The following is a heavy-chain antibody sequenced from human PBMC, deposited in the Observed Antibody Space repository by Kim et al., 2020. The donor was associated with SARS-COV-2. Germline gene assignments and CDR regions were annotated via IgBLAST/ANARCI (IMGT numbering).Heavy chain of an antibody. CDR1: GGSISSGCYY. Sequence: SETLSLTCTVSGGSISSGCYYWIWIRQHPGKGLEWIGYIYYSGSTYYNPSLKSRVTISIDTYKNQFSLKLSSVTAAATDVYYCARARRGIVVDALDISGHGTMVTVSS. CDR2: IYYSGST. V-gene: IGHV4-31*03. CDR3: ARARRGIVVDALDI. J-gene: IGHJ3*02. D-gene: IGHD6-19*01.